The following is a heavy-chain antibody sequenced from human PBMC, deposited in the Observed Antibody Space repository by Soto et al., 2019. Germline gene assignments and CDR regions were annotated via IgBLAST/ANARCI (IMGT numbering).Heavy chain of an antibody. CDR1: GFSLSGSGMR. V-gene: IGHV2-70*04. J-gene: IGHJ6*02. Sequence: SGPTLVNPTQTLTLTCTVSGFSLSGSGMRVTWIRQPPGKALEWLARIDWEDTKLYSTSLKTRLTISKDTSKNQVVLTMTNVDPADAGTYYCARAFYGMDVWGQGTTVTVSS. CDR2: IDWEDTK. CDR3: ARAFYGMDV.